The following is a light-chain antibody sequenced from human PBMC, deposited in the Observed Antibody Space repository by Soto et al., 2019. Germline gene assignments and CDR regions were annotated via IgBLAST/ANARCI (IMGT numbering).Light chain of an antibody. CDR3: CSYAGSYPYV. V-gene: IGLV2-11*01. CDR1: SSDVGGYNY. Sequence: QSVLTQPRSGSGFPGQSGTISCTGTSSDVGGYNYVSWYQQHPGKAPKLMIYDVSKRPSGVPDRFSGSKSGNTASLTISGLQAEDEADYYCCSYAGSYPYVFGTGTKVTVL. CDR2: DVS. J-gene: IGLJ1*01.